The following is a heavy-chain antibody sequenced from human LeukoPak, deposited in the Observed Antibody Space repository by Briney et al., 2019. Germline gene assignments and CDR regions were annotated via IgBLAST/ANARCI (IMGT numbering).Heavy chain of an antibody. D-gene: IGHD3-3*01. CDR3: ASFGGRTIFGVVSTRDGGFDY. Sequence: SETLSLTCTVSGGSISSYYWSWIRQPAGKGLEWIGRIYTSGSTNYNPSLKSRVTMSVDTSKNQFSLKLSSVTAADTAVYYCASFGGRTIFGVVSTRDGGFDYWGQGTLVTVSS. J-gene: IGHJ4*02. CDR1: GGSISSYY. V-gene: IGHV4-4*07. CDR2: IYTSGST.